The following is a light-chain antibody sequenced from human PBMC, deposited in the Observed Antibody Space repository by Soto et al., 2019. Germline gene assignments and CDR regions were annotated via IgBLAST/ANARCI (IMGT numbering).Light chain of an antibody. J-gene: IGLJ1*01. CDR2: EVT. CDR1: SSDIGGYNY. V-gene: IGLV2-14*01. Sequence: QSALTQPAYVSGSPGQSITISSTGGSSDIGGYNYVSWFQQHPGKAPKLMIYEVTNRPSGVSNRFSGSKSGSTASLTISGLQAEDEADYYCSSYTSSNTLVFGTGTKLNVL. CDR3: SSYTSSNTLV.